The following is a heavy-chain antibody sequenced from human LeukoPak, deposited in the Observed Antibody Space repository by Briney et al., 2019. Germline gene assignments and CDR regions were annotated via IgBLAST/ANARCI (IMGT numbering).Heavy chain of an antibody. V-gene: IGHV4-39*01. Sequence: NPSETLSLTCTVSGGSISSSSYYWGWIRQPPGKGLEWIGSIYYSGSTYYNPSLKSRVTISVDTSKNQFSLKLSSVTAADTAVYYCARHSKFVLYRREPYFDYWGQGTLVTVSS. CDR1: GGSISSSSYY. CDR2: IYYSGST. J-gene: IGHJ4*02. CDR3: ARHSKFVLYRREPYFDY. D-gene: IGHD1-26*01.